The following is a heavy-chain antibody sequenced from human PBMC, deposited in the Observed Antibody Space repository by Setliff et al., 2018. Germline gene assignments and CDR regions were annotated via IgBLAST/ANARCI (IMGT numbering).Heavy chain of an antibody. V-gene: IGHV4-59*11. CDR3: ARSSPSGDSYGPLDY. CDR2: IYYTGKT. D-gene: IGHD5-18*01. CDR1: GGSINGHY. J-gene: IGHJ4*02. Sequence: PETLSLTCTISGGSINGHYWSWIRQPPGKGLEWIGNIYYTGKTNYNHSLKSRVTISVDTSKNQFTLKVNSVTAADTAVYYCARSSPSGDSYGPLDYWGQGTLVTVSS.